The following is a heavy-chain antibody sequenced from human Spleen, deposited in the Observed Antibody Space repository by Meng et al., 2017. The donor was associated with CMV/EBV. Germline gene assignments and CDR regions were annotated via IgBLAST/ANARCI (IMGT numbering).Heavy chain of an antibody. J-gene: IGHJ6*02. Sequence: NWWSWVRQPPGKGLEWIGEIYHSGSTNYNPSLKSRVAISVDKSKNQFSLKLSSVTAADTAVYYCARYQGECTNGVCLLAGYYGLDVWGPGTTVTVSS. CDR3: ARYQGECTNGVCLLAGYYGLDV. D-gene: IGHD2-8*01. V-gene: IGHV4-4*02. CDR2: IYHSGST. CDR1: NW.